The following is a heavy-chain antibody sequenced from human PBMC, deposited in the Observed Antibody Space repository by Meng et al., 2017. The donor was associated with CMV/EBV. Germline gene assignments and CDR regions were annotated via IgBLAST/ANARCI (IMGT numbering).Heavy chain of an antibody. CDR3: ARVYRNWFDP. J-gene: IGHJ5*02. D-gene: IGHD3-16*02. CDR2: IDYSGST. Sequence: GSLRLSCTVSGGSISSYYWSWIRQPPGKGLEWIGYIDYSGSTNYNPSLKSRVTISVDTSKNQFSLKLSSVTAADTTVYYCARVYRNWFDPWGQGTLVTVSS. CDR1: GGSISSYY. V-gene: IGHV4-59*01.